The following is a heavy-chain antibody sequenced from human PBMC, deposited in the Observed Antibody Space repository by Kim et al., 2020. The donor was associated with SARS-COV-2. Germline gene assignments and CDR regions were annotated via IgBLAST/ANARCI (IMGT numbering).Heavy chain of an antibody. CDR2: ISSSSSYI. CDR3: ARDPLLMVQGVIGWFDP. J-gene: IGHJ5*02. CDR1: GFTFSSYS. V-gene: IGHV3-21*01. Sequence: GGSLRLSCAASGFTFSSYSMNWVRQAPGKGLEWVSSISSSSSYIYYADSVKGRFTISRDNAKNSLYLQMNSLRAEDTAVYYCARDPLLMVQGVIGWFDPWGQGTLVTVSS. D-gene: IGHD3-10*01.